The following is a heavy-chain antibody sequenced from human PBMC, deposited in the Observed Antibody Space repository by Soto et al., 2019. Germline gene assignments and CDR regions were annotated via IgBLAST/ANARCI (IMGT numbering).Heavy chain of an antibody. CDR1: GGSVSSGSYY. Sequence: SETLSLTCTVSGGSVSSGSYYWSWIRQPPGKGLEWIGYIYYSGSTNYNPSLKSRVTISVDTSNNQFSLKLGSVTAADTAVYYCARDFGGGTSGWFRGDDFDIWAKGQWSPSPQ. D-gene: IGHD6-19*01. CDR3: ARDFGGGTSGWFRGDDFDI. V-gene: IGHV4-61*01. J-gene: IGHJ3*02. CDR2: IYYSGST.